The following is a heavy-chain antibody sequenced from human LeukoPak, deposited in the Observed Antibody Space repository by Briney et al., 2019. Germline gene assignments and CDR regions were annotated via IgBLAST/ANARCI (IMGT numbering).Heavy chain of an antibody. D-gene: IGHD3-22*01. Sequence: GGSLRLSRAASGFTFSNYWIHWVRQAPGKGLVWVSRIDNAGSITTYADSVKGRFTISRDNAENTLYLQMNSLRVEDTAVYYCVRSAFHAGSGNYYDYWGQGTLVTVSS. V-gene: IGHV3-74*03. CDR1: GFTFSNYW. CDR2: IDNAGSIT. CDR3: VRSAFHAGSGNYYDY. J-gene: IGHJ4*02.